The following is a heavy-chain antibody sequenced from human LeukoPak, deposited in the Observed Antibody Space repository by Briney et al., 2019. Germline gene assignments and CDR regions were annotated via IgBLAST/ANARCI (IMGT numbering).Heavy chain of an antibody. D-gene: IGHD3-10*01. CDR2: IKEDGSEK. CDR1: GFIFSTPW. CDR3: ARDIRGGYFDY. V-gene: IGHV3-7*04. Sequence: GGSLRLSCTASGFIFSTPWMSWVRQGPGKGLEWVANIKEDGSEKNYVDSVKGRFTISRDNAKNSLYLQMNSLRAEDTAVYYCARDIRGGYFDYWGQGTLVTVSS. J-gene: IGHJ4*02.